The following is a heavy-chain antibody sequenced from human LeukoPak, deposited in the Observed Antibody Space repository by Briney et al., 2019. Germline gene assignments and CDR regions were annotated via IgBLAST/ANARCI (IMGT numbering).Heavy chain of an antibody. CDR2: IYHSGST. CDR1: GYSITSGYY. D-gene: IGHD6-13*01. J-gene: IGHJ5*02. CDR3: ARDAGSSSWYKGWFDP. V-gene: IGHV4-38-2*02. Sequence: SETLSLTCSVSGYSITSGYYWGWIRQPPGKGLEWIGSIYHSGSTFYNPSLKSRVTISVDTSKNQFSLKLSSVTAADTAVYYCARDAGSSSWYKGWFDPWGQGTLVTVSS.